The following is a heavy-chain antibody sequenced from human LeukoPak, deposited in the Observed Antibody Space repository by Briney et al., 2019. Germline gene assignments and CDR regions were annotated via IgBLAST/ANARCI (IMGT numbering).Heavy chain of an antibody. CDR2: IYYSGST. J-gene: IGHJ5*02. CDR3: ARGSGNLWFGELYASNWFDP. D-gene: IGHD3-10*01. V-gene: IGHV4-59*01. Sequence: SETLSLTCTVSGGSISSYYWSWIRQPPGKGLEWIGYIYYSGSTNYNPSLKSRVTISVDTSKNQSSLKLSSVTAADTAVYYCARGSGNLWFGELYASNWFDPWGQGTLVTVSS. CDR1: GGSISSYY.